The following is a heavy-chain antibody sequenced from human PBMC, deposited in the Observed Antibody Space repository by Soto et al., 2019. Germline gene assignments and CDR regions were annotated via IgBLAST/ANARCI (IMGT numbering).Heavy chain of an antibody. CDR1: GGSISSYY. CDR3: ARSSAAGTWSEYFQH. J-gene: IGHJ1*01. D-gene: IGHD6-13*01. Sequence: PSETLSLTCTVSGGSISSYYWSWIRQPPGKGLEWIGYIYYSGSTNYNPSLKSRVTISVDTSKNQFSLKLSSVTAADTAVYYCARSSAAGTWSEYFQHWGQGTLVTVSS. V-gene: IGHV4-59*01. CDR2: IYYSGST.